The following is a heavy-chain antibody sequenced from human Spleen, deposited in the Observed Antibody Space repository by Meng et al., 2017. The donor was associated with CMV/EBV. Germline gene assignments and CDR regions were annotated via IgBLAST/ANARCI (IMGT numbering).Heavy chain of an antibody. CDR3: AREGGWLQTPYFDF. D-gene: IGHD5-24*01. CDR1: GGYISSGCYY. Sequence: SETLSLTCSVSGGYISSGCYYWNWIRQHPGKGLEWLGHIYHSGSTYYNPSLKSRVTISKDTSKNQFSLKMTSVTAADTAVYYCAREGGWLQTPYFDFWGQGTLVTVSS. J-gene: IGHJ4*02. V-gene: IGHV4-31*03. CDR2: IYHSGST.